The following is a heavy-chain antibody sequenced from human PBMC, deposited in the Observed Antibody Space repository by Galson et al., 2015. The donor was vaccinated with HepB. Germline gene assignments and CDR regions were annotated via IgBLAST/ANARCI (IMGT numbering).Heavy chain of an antibody. D-gene: IGHD2-2*01. CDR3: ARSLCSSTSCYSERCEDY. CDR1: GFSLSTSGMC. V-gene: IGHV2-70*11. CDR2: IDWDDDK. J-gene: IGHJ4*02. Sequence: PALVKPTQTLTLTCTFSGFSLSTSGMCVSWIRQPPGKALEWLARIDWDDDKYYSTSLKTRLTISKDTSTNQVVLTMTNMDPVDTATYYCARSLCSSTSCYSERCEDYWGQGTLVTVSS.